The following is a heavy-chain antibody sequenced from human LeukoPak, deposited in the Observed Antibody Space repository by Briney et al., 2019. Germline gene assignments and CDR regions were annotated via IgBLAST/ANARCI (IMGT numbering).Heavy chain of an antibody. CDR1: GGSISSYY. Sequence: PSETLSLTCTVSGGSISSYYWSWIRQPAGKGLEWIGRIYTSGSTNYNPSLKSRVTMSVDTSKNQFSLKLSSVTAADTAVYYCARGFGATIRYYYYMDVWGKGTTVTVSS. V-gene: IGHV4-4*07. J-gene: IGHJ6*03. CDR3: ARGFGATIRYYYYMDV. CDR2: IYTSGST. D-gene: IGHD5-12*01.